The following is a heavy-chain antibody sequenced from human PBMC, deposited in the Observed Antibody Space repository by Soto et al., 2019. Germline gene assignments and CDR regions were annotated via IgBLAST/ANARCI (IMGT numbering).Heavy chain of an antibody. J-gene: IGHJ4*02. V-gene: IGHV3-23*01. Sequence: EVQLLESGGGLVQPGGSLRLSCAASGFTFSSYAMSWVRQAPGKGLEWVSASSGSGGSTYYADSVKGRFTISRDNSKNTLYRQMKSLRAEDTDVYYCAIGATMNPPYLDIWGEGTLVTVSS. CDR2: SSGSGGST. CDR1: GFTFSSYA. CDR3: AIGATMNPPYLDI. D-gene: IGHD5-12*01.